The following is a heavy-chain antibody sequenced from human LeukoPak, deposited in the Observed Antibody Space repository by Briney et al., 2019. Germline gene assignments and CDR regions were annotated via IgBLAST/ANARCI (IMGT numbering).Heavy chain of an antibody. Sequence: SGGSLRLSCAASGFTFSNYAMHWVRQAPGKGLEWVAIVSHDGRNQYYAGSVKGRFTISRDSSKNTASLQMNSLRAGDSALYYCGRDPSARVTIDFWGQGTLVTVSS. CDR3: GRDPSARVTIDF. CDR2: VSHDGRNQ. D-gene: IGHD5-24*01. J-gene: IGHJ4*02. V-gene: IGHV3-30*04. CDR1: GFTFSNYA.